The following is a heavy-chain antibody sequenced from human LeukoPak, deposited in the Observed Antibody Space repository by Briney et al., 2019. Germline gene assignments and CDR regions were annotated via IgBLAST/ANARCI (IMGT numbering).Heavy chain of an antibody. D-gene: IGHD3-16*01. CDR1: GFTFSSYA. CDR3: AKDLDLLYYSCLNDY. CDR2: ICGSGGST. J-gene: IGHJ4*02. V-gene: IGHV3-23*01. Sequence: GGSLRLSCAASGFTFSSYAMSWVRQAPGKGLEWVSAICGSGGSTYYADSVKGRFTISRDNSKNTLYLQMNSLRAEDTAVYYCAKDLDLLYYSCLNDYWGQGTLVTVSS.